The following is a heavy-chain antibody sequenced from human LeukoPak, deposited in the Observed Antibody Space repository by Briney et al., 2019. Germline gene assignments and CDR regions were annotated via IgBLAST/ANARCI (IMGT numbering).Heavy chain of an antibody. J-gene: IGHJ4*02. Sequence: SETLSLTCTVSGGSISRGGYYWSWIRQHPGKGLEWIGYIYYSGSTYYNPSLKSRVTISVDTSKNQFSLKLSSVTAADTAVYYCARGIAAAGTGGPVFDYWGQGTLVTVSS. D-gene: IGHD6-13*01. CDR2: IYYSGST. CDR3: ARGIAAAGTGGPVFDY. CDR1: GGSISRGGYY. V-gene: IGHV4-31*03.